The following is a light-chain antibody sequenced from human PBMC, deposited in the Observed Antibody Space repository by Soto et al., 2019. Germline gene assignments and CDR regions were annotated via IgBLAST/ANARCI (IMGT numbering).Light chain of an antibody. CDR1: QSVSSN. CDR2: GAS. J-gene: IGKJ4*01. CDR3: QQYNKWPLT. Sequence: EIVMTQTPATLSVSPGERATLSCRASQSVSSNLAWYQHKPGQAASLLIHGASTRATGIPARFSGSGSGTEFTLTISSLQSEDFAVYYCQQYNKWPLTFGGATKVEIK. V-gene: IGKV3-15*01.